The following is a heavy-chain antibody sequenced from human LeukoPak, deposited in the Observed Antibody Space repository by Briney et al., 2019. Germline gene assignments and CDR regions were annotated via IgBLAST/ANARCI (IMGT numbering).Heavy chain of an antibody. J-gene: IGHJ5*02. CDR1: GGSFSGYY. CDR2: INHSGST. Sequence: PSETLSLTCAVYGGSFSGYYWSWIRQPPGKGLEWIREINHSGSTNYNPSLKSRVTISVDTSKNQFSLKLSSMTAADTAVYYCASKDLGAVAGNNWFDPWGQGTLVTVSS. D-gene: IGHD6-19*01. CDR3: ASKDLGAVAGNNWFDP. V-gene: IGHV4-34*01.